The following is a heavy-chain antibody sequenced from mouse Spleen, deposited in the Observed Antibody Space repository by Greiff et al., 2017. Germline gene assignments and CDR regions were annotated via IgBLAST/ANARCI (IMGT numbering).Heavy chain of an antibody. V-gene: IGHV7-3*02. J-gene: IGHJ4*01. Sequence: EVHLVESGGGLVQPGGSLRLSCATSGFTFTDYYMSWVRQPPGKALEWLGFIRNKANGYTTEYSASVKGRFTISRDNSQSILYLQMNTLRAEDSATYYCARDSRQLGLRDYAMDYWGQGTSVTVSS. D-gene: IGHD3-2*01. CDR3: ARDSRQLGLRDYAMDY. CDR2: IRNKANGYTT. CDR1: GFTFTDYY.